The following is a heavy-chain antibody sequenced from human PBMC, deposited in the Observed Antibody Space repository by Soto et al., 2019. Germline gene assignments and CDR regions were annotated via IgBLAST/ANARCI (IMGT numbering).Heavy chain of an antibody. D-gene: IGHD2-8*01. V-gene: IGHV1-69*12. CDR2: LIPMFGTA. CDR1: VGTFCSSA. Sequence: QVQMGQSGAEVKKPGSSVKDAGKASVGTFCSSAISWVRLAPGQGPEWMGGLIPMFGTANYAQKFQGRVTMTDAASTSTTYMALSSLRAEDSAVYYCARDLGYCTNGVCYSEIDYWVQGTLVTVS. CDR3: ARDLGYCTNGVCYSEIDY. J-gene: IGHJ4*02.